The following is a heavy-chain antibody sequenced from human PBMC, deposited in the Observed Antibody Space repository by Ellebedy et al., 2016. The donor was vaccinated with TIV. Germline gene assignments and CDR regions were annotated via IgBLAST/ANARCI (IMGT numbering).Heavy chain of an antibody. V-gene: IGHV4-31*03. Sequence: SETLSLTCTVSGGSISSGGYCWSWIRQHPGKGLEWIGYIFYSGTAYYNPSLKSRVTISIDTSKNQFSLKLSSVTAADTAVYYCARHTIFGVDFWGQGTLVTVSS. CDR1: GGSISSGGYC. J-gene: IGHJ4*02. CDR3: ARHTIFGVDF. D-gene: IGHD3-3*01. CDR2: IFYSGTA.